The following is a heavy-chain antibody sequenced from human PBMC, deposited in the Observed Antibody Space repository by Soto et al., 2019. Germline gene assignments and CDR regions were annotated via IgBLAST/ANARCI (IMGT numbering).Heavy chain of an antibody. CDR3: ARDLWGYCGADCYPLDV. V-gene: IGHV4-39*07. D-gene: IGHD2-21*02. Sequence: SLTCTVAHGSISGSSSYWGWIRQPPGKGLEWIGSIYYSGSTYYNPSLKSRVTMSVDTSKNQFSLKLNSVTAADTAVYYCARDLWGYCGADCYPLDVWGQGTTVT. CDR1: HGSISGSSSY. CDR2: IYYSGST. J-gene: IGHJ6*02.